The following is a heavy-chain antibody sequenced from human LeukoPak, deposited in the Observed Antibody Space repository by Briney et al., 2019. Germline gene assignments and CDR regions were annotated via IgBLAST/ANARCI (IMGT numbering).Heavy chain of an antibody. Sequence: PSETLSLTCTVSGGSISSYYWSWIRQPPGKGLEWIGYIYYSGRTNYNPPLKSRVTISVDTSNNQFSLKLTSVTAADTAVYYCARGKEMALYWGQGTLVTVSS. CDR2: IYYSGRT. J-gene: IGHJ4*02. CDR1: GGSISSYY. CDR3: ARGKEMALY. V-gene: IGHV4-59*01. D-gene: IGHD5-24*01.